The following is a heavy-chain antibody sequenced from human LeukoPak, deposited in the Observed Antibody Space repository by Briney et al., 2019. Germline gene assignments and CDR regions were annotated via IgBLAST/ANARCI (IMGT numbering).Heavy chain of an antibody. CDR3: ARVGRINNDY. D-gene: IGHD1/OR15-1a*01. CDR1: GLTFSSYS. CDR2: ISSSSSYI. J-gene: IGHJ4*02. Sequence: PGGSLRPSCAASGLTFSSYSMNWVRQAPGKGLEWVSSISSSSSYIYYADSVKGRFTISRDNAKNSLYLQMNSLRAEDTAVYYCARVGRINNDYWGQGTLVTVSS. V-gene: IGHV3-21*01.